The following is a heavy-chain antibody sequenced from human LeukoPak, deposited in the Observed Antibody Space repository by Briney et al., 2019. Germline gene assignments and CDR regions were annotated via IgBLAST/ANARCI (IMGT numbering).Heavy chain of an antibody. D-gene: IGHD5-24*01. CDR1: GFTFSSYW. CDR3: ASDSMATITGGQLSDY. Sequence: PGESLRLSCAASGFTFSSYWMSWVRQAPGKGLEWVANIRQDGSEKYYVDSVKGRFTISRDNAKNSLFLQMNSLRAEDTAVYYCASDSMATITGGQLSDYWGQGTLVTVSS. J-gene: IGHJ4*02. V-gene: IGHV3-7*01. CDR2: IRQDGSEK.